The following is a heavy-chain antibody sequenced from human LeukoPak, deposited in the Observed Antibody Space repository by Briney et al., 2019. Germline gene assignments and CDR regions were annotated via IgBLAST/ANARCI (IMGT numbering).Heavy chain of an antibody. J-gene: IGHJ4*02. D-gene: IGHD2-21*02. V-gene: IGHV3-48*01. CDR3: ARVAYCGGDCSTFDY. Sequence: GGSLRLSCAASGFTFSSYSMNWVRQAPGKGLEWVSYISSSSSTIYYADSVKGRFTISRDNAKNSLYLQMNSLRAEDTAVYYCARVAYCGGDCSTFDYWGQGTLVTVSS. CDR2: ISSSSSTI. CDR1: GFTFSSYS.